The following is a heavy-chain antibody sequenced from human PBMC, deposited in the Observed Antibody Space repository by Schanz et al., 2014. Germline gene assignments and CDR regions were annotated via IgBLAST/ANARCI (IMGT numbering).Heavy chain of an antibody. V-gene: IGHV1-46*01. Sequence: QVQLVQSGAEVKKPGVSVKVSCKASGYTFTTYYIHWVRQAPGQGLEWMGKINPSSGTTRIAQNFQGRLTVTRDTSTSTVNMELSSLRSEDTAVYYCARGWEYERWLDLNEAFDIWGQGTIVTVSS. CDR3: ARGWEYERWLDLNEAFDI. J-gene: IGHJ3*02. CDR1: GYTFTTYY. CDR2: INPSSGTT. D-gene: IGHD6-19*01.